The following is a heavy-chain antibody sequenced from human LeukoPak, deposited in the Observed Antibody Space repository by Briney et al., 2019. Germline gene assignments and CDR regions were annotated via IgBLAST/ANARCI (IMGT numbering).Heavy chain of an antibody. Sequence: PSETLSLTCTVSGGSISSCYWSWIRQPPGKGLEWIGYIYYSGSTNYNPSLKSRVTISVDTSKNQFSLKLSSVTAADTAVYYCARHGNGGGGWYCGGDCYSPHTEFDYWGQGTLVTVSS. CDR1: GGSISSCY. V-gene: IGHV4-59*08. D-gene: IGHD2-21*02. CDR3: ARHGNGGGGWYCGGDCYSPHTEFDY. J-gene: IGHJ4*02. CDR2: IYYSGST.